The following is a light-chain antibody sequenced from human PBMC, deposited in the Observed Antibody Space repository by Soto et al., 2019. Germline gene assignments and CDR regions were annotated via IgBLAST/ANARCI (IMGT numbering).Light chain of an antibody. V-gene: IGLV2-14*03. CDR1: SSDIGSHDS. J-gene: IGLJ1*01. CDR3: SSYSSISTLV. CDR2: DVN. Sequence: QSALTQPASVSGSPGQSITISCTGTSSDIGSHDSVSWHQQYPGKAPQLIIYDVNNRPSGVSNRFSGSKSGNAASLTISGLQAEDETDYYCSSYSSISTLVFGTGTKLTVL.